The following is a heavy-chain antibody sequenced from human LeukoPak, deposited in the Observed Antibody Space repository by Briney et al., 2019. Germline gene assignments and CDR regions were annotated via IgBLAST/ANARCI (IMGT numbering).Heavy chain of an antibody. V-gene: IGHV3-53*01. CDR1: GFTVSSNY. CDR3: AELSGWDYVDY. Sequence: GGSLRLSCAASGFTVSSNYMSWVRQAPGKGLEWVSGIYSGGSTSYADSVKGRFTISRDNSTNTLYLQMSSLRAEDTPVYDCAELSGWDYVDYRGRESLVIVFS. D-gene: IGHD3-10*02. CDR2: IYSGGST. J-gene: IGHJ4*02.